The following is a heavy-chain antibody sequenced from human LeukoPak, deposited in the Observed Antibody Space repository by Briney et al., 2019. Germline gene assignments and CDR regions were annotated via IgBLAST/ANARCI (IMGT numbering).Heavy chain of an antibody. Sequence: PSETLSLTCTVSGGSISSSSYLWVWIRQPPGKGLEWIGSIYYSGSTYYNPSLMSRVTISVDTSKNQFSLKLNSVTAADTAVYYCARHWGRDTFDIWGQGTMVTVS. CDR2: IYYSGST. J-gene: IGHJ3*02. CDR1: GGSISSSSYL. V-gene: IGHV4-39*01. D-gene: IGHD3-16*01. CDR3: ARHWGRDTFDI.